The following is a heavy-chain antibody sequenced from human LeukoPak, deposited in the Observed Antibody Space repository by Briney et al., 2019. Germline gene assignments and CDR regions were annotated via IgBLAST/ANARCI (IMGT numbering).Heavy chain of an antibody. Sequence: NPSQTLSLTWTVSGGSISSGDYYWSWIRQPPGKGLEWIGYIYYSGSTYYNPSLKSRVTISVDTSKNQFSLKLSSVTAADTAVYYCARVRRLYDYVWESYLGDAFDIWGQGTMVTVSS. CDR1: GGSISSGDYY. J-gene: IGHJ3*02. D-gene: IGHD3-16*01. CDR3: ARVRRLYDYVWESYLGDAFDI. CDR2: IYYSGST. V-gene: IGHV4-30-4*01.